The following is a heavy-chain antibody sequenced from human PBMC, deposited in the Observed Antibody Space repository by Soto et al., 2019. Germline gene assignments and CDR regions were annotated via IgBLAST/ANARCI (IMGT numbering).Heavy chain of an antibody. J-gene: IGHJ3*02. Sequence: QVQLVESGGGVVQPGRSLRLYCAASGFTFSSYGMHWVRQAPGKGLEWVAVISYDGSNKYYADSVKGRFTISRDNSKNTLYLQMNSLRVEDTAVYYCAKDRALLRFLEWLLDDAFDIWGQGTMVTVSS. D-gene: IGHD3-3*01. CDR3: AKDRALLRFLEWLLDDAFDI. V-gene: IGHV3-30*18. CDR2: ISYDGSNK. CDR1: GFTFSSYG.